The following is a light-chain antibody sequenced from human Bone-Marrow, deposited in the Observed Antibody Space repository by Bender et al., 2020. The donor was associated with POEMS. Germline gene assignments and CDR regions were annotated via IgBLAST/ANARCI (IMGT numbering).Light chain of an antibody. Sequence: QSVLTQPPSVSGSPGQSVTISCTGTSSDVGAYNYVSWYQQHPGKAPKLMIYDVNKRPSGVPGRFSGSKSGTSASLAITGLQAGDEADYYCQSYDSSLSAMVFGGGTKLTVL. CDR2: DVN. CDR1: SSDVGAYNY. CDR3: QSYDSSLSAMV. J-gene: IGLJ2*01. V-gene: IGLV2-11*01.